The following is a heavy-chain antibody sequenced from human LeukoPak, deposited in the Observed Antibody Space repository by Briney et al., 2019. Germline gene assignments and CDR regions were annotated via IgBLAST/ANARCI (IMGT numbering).Heavy chain of an antibody. CDR1: GGSISSYY. V-gene: IGHV4-59*01. D-gene: IGHD2-2*01. J-gene: IGHJ4*02. CDR2: IYYSGST. CDR3: ARVYCGSTSCYPEYYFDY. Sequence: SETLSLTCTVSGGSISSYYWSWIRQPPGKGLEWIGYIYYSGSTNYNPSLKSRVTISVDTSKNQFSLKLSSVTAADTAVYYCARVYCGSTSCYPEYYFDYWGQGTLVTVSS.